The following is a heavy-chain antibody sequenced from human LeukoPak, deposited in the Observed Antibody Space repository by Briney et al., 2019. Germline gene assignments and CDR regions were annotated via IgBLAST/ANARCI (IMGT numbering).Heavy chain of an antibody. Sequence: ASVKVSCKASGYTFTGYYMHWVRQAPGQGLEWMGWINPNSGGTNYAQKFQGWVTMTGDTSISTAYMELSRLRSDDTAVYYCARDQEQWLSNWFDPWGQGTLVTVSS. D-gene: IGHD6-19*01. V-gene: IGHV1-2*04. CDR1: GYTFTGYY. J-gene: IGHJ5*02. CDR2: INPNSGGT. CDR3: ARDQEQWLSNWFDP.